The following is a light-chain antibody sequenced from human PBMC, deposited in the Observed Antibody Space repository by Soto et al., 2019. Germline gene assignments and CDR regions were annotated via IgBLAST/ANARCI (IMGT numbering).Light chain of an antibody. J-gene: IGKJ3*01. CDR3: QQYFGTPLT. V-gene: IGKV4-1*01. CDR1: QSVLYSSNNKNY. CDR2: WAS. Sequence: DIVMTQSPDSLAVSLGERATINCKSSQSVLYSSNNKNYLAWYQQKPGQPPKLLFYWASTRESGVPDRFSGSGSGTDFTLTISSLQAEDVAVYYCQQYFGTPLTFGPGTKVDIK.